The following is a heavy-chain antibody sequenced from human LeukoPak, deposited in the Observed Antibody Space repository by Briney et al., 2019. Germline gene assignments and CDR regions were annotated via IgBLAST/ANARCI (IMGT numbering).Heavy chain of an antibody. Sequence: PGGSLRLSCAASGFTFSGYEMNWVRQAPGKGLEWVSYISSSGSSIYYADSVKGRFTISRDNAKNSLYLQMNSLRAEDTAVYYCARSEARFMLSWGQGTLVTVSS. D-gene: IGHD3-16*02. CDR3: ARSEARFMLS. CDR2: ISSSGSSI. V-gene: IGHV3-48*03. J-gene: IGHJ4*02. CDR1: GFTFSGYE.